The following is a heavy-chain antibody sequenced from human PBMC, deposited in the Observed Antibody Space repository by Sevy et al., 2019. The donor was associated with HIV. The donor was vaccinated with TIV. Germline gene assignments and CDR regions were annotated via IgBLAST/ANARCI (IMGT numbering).Heavy chain of an antibody. CDR1: GFTFGDYA. D-gene: IGHD4-4*01. Sequence: GGSLRLSCTASGFTFGDYAMSWFRQAPGKGLEWVGFIRSKAYGGTTEYAASVKGRFTISRDDSKSIAYLQMNSLKTEDTDVYYCTRDRGRLQGYYFDYWGQGTLVTVSS. CDR2: IRSKAYGGTT. CDR3: TRDRGRLQGYYFDY. J-gene: IGHJ4*02. V-gene: IGHV3-49*03.